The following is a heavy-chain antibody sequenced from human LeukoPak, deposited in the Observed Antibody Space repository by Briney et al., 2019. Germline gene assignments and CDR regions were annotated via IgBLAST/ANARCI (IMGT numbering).Heavy chain of an antibody. Sequence: SETLSLTRAVSGASVSSSNWWSWVRQPPGKGLEWIGEVFRSGSTNYNPSLMSRVTISIDKSKNQFSLKLTSVTAADTAVYYCARGDLFPFDYWGQGILVTVSS. J-gene: IGHJ4*02. CDR2: VFRSGST. CDR1: GASVSSSNW. CDR3: ARGDLFPFDY. D-gene: IGHD3-10*02. V-gene: IGHV4-4*02.